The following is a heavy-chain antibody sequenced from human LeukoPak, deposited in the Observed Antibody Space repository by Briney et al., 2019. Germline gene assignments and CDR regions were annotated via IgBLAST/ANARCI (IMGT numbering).Heavy chain of an antibody. Sequence: RGYLRRSCAASGFTFSDYPMYWARPGPGKGLECGSALSIDVGSTYYADSVRGTFTISRDTCTSTLYLHKGSVRDEGMALYLCGRDPRMGGPPSGYYEHWGQGTLVTVSS. CDR3: GRDPRMGGPPSGYYEH. V-gene: IGHV3-64*02. D-gene: IGHD6-25*01. CDR1: GFTFSDYP. J-gene: IGHJ1*01. CDR2: LSIDVGST.